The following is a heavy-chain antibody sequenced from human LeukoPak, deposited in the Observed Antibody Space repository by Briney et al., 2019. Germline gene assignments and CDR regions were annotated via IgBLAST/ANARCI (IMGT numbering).Heavy chain of an antibody. CDR1: GFTFSSYA. J-gene: IGHJ1*01. D-gene: IGHD3-22*01. CDR2: ISGSGGST. Sequence: GGSLRLSCAASGFTFSSYAMSWVRQAPGKGLEWVSAISGSGGSTYYADSVKGRFTISRDNSKNTLYLQMNSLRAEDTAVYYCAKDGYYYDSSGYFEYFQHWGQGTLVTVSS. V-gene: IGHV3-23*01. CDR3: AKDGYYYDSSGYFEYFQH.